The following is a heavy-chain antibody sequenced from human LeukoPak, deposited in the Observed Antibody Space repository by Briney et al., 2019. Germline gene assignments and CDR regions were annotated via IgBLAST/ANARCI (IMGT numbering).Heavy chain of an antibody. CDR3: AKEKKLEPFDY. CDR2: IQSDGSDI. D-gene: IGHD1-1*01. J-gene: IGHJ4*02. CDR1: GFTFSSYG. Sequence: GGSLRLSCAASGFTFSSYGMHWVRQAPGKGLEWVAFIQSDGSDIFYADSVKGRFTVSRDNSRNTLYLQMNSLRVEDTALYHCAKEKKLEPFDYWGQGTLVTVSS. V-gene: IGHV3-30*02.